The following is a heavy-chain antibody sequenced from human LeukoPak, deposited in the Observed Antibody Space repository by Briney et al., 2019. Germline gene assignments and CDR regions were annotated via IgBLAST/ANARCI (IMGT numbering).Heavy chain of an antibody. V-gene: IGHV3-30*02. CDR2: IRYDGSNK. CDR3: VLDSSGYYYFDY. Sequence: GGSLRLSCAASGFTFSSYGMHWVRQAPGKGLEWVAFIRYDGSNKYYADSVKGRFTISRDNSKNTLYLQMNSLRAEDTAVYYCVLDSSGYYYFDYWGQGTLVTVSS. CDR1: GFTFSSYG. J-gene: IGHJ4*02. D-gene: IGHD3-22*01.